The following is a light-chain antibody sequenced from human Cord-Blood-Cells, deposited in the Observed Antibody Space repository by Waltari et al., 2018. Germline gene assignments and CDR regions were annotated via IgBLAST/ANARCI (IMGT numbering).Light chain of an antibody. J-gene: IGLJ3*02. V-gene: IGLV1-44*01. CDR2: RNN. Sequence: QSVLTQPPSASGTPGQRVTISCSGSSSNIGSNTVNWYQQLPGTAPKLLMYRNNQRPSGVPDRFSGSKSGTSASLAISGLQSEDEDDYYCAAWDDSLNGWVFGGGTKLTVL. CDR3: AAWDDSLNGWV. CDR1: SSNIGSNT.